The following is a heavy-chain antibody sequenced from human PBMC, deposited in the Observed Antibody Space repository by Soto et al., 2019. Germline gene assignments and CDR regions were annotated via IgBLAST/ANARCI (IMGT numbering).Heavy chain of an antibody. J-gene: IGHJ6*03. V-gene: IGHV3-48*04. CDR1: GFTFSGYS. Sequence: EVQLVESGGGLVQPGASLRLSCAASGFTFSGYSLDWVRQAPGKGLEWVSHIDRSSSIIYYADSVKGRFTISRDSAKKSVYLQMNSLRADDTAVYYCARVSPELGLYYMDVWGKGTAVTVSS. CDR3: ARVSPELGLYYMDV. D-gene: IGHD7-27*01. CDR2: IDRSSSII.